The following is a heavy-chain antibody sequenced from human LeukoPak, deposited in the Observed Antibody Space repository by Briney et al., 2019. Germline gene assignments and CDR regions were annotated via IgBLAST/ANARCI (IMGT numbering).Heavy chain of an antibody. D-gene: IGHD1-26*01. V-gene: IGHV1-69*13. Sequence: SVKVSCKASGGTFSSYAISWVRQAPGQGLEWMGGIIPIFGTANYAQKFQGRVTITADESTSTAYMELSSLRSEDTAVYYCPRESGSYLRDDFDYWGQGTLVTVSS. CDR2: IIPIFGTA. CDR1: GGTFSSYA. J-gene: IGHJ4*02. CDR3: PRESGSYLRDDFDY.